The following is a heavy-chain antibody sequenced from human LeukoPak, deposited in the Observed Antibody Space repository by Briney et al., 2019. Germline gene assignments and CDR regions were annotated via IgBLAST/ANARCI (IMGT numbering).Heavy chain of an antibody. CDR3: ARGGPTYYDFWSGQNWFDP. V-gene: IGHV1-2*02. CDR2: INPNSGGT. D-gene: IGHD3-3*01. Sequence: ASVEVSCKTSGYTFTGYYMHWVRQAPGQGLEWMGWINPNSGGTNYAQKFQGRVTMTRATSITTAYMELSRLRSDDTAVYYCARGGPTYYDFWSGQNWFDPWGQGTLVTVSS. J-gene: IGHJ5*02. CDR1: GYTFTGYY.